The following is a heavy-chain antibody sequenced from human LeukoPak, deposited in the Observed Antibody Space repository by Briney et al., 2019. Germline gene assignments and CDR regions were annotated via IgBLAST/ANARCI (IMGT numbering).Heavy chain of an antibody. D-gene: IGHD2-2*01. CDR2: IIGNGRDI. J-gene: IGHJ4*02. Sequence: PGGSLRLSCAASGFSFSIYAMNWVRQAPGKGLEWVSLIIGNGRDIRYADSVKGRFTISRDNSKNILYLQMNSLRAEDTAVYYCAKGSSSDYWGQGTLVTVSS. CDR3: AKGSSSDY. CDR1: GFSFSIYA. V-gene: IGHV3-23*01.